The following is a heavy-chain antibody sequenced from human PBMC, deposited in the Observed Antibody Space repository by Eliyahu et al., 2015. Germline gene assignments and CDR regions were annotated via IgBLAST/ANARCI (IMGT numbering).Heavy chain of an antibody. CDR3: AKDFHTRMGGMDV. CDR2: ISWNSGSI. Sequence: EVQLVESGGGLVQPGRSLRLSCAASGFTFDDYAMHWVRQAPGKGLEWVSGISWNSGSIGYADSVKGRFTISRDNAKNSLYLQMNSLRAEDTALYYCAKDFHTRMGGMDVWGQGTTVTVSS. J-gene: IGHJ6*02. CDR1: GFTFDDYA. D-gene: IGHD2-2*02. V-gene: IGHV3-9*01.